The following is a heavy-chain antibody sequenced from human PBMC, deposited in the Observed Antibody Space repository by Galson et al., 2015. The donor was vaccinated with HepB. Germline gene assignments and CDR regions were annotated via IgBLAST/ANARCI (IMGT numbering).Heavy chain of an antibody. D-gene: IGHD3-22*01. J-gene: IGHJ4*02. CDR3: ARGVPDYFDCSGDYPIFDY. CDR1: GFTFRSYE. CDR2: IGTAGDT. Sequence: SLRLSCAASGFTFRSYEMHWVRQAPGKGLEWVSAIGTAGDTYYLGSVEGRFTISRENAKNSFYLQMNSLRAGDTAVYYCARGVPDYFDCSGDYPIFDYWGQGTLVTVSS. V-gene: IGHV3-13*04.